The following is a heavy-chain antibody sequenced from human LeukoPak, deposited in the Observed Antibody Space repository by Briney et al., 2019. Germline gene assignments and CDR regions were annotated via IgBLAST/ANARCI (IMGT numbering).Heavy chain of an antibody. J-gene: IGHJ6*03. CDR2: IWYDGSNK. D-gene: IGHD3-3*01. CDR3: ARGWDDFWSGLGRYLDV. CDR1: GFTFSSYG. Sequence: GGSLRLSCAASGFTFSSYGMHGVRQAPGKGLEWVAVIWYDGSNKYYADSVKGRFTISRDNSKNTLYLQMNSLRAEDTAVYYCARGWDDFWSGLGRYLDVWGKGTTVTVSS. V-gene: IGHV3-33*01.